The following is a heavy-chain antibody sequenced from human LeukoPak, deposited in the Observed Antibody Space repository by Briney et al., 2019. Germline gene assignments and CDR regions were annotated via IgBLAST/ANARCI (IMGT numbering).Heavy chain of an antibody. CDR2: ISAYNGNT. CDR1: GYTFTSYG. CDR3: AREGSDCSGGSCYLGHWFDP. D-gene: IGHD2-15*01. V-gene: IGHV1-18*01. Sequence: ASVKVSCKASGYTFTSYGISWVRQAPGQGLEWMGWISAYNGNTNYAQKLRGRVTMTTDTSTSTAYMELRSLRSDDTAVYYCAREGSDCSGGSCYLGHWFDPWGQGTLVTVSS. J-gene: IGHJ5*02.